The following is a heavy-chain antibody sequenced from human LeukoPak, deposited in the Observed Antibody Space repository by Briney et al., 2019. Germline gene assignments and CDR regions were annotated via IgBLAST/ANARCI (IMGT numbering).Heavy chain of an antibody. CDR1: GFTFSSYA. CDR2: I. V-gene: IGHV3-23*01. CDR3: AKGGVDGYQGTYDY. J-gene: IGHJ4*02. Sequence: GGSLRLSCAASGFTFSSYAMSWVRQAPGKGLEWVSAIKGRFTISRDNSKNTPYLQMNSLRAEDTAVYYCAKGGVDGYQGTYDYWGQGTLVTVSS. D-gene: IGHD5-24*01.